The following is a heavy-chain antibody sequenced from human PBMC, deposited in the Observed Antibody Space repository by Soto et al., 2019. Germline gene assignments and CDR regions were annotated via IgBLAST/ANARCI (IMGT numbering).Heavy chain of an antibody. CDR1: GFTFSSYW. Sequence: VPLVESGGGLVQPGGSLRLSCAASGFTFSSYWMHWVRQVPGKGLVWISRMNSDGSSITYADSVKGRFTISRDNAKNTLYLQMNSLRAEDTAVYYCAKSATYYYQYGMDVWGQGTTVTVSS. D-gene: IGHD2-15*01. V-gene: IGHV3-74*03. CDR3: AKSATYYYQYGMDV. J-gene: IGHJ6*02. CDR2: MNSDGSSI.